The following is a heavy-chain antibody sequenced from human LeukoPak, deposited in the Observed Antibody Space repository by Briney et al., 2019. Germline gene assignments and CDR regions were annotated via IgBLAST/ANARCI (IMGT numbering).Heavy chain of an antibody. V-gene: IGHV1-69*13. CDR3: ARVAAAGSWFDP. CDR1: GGTFSSYS. Sequence: SVKVSCKASGGTFSSYSISWVRQAPGQGLEWMGGIIPIFGTANYAQKFQGRVTITADESTSTAYMELSSLRSEDTAVYYCARVAAAGSWFDPWGQGTLVTVSS. CDR2: IIPIFGTA. D-gene: IGHD6-13*01. J-gene: IGHJ5*02.